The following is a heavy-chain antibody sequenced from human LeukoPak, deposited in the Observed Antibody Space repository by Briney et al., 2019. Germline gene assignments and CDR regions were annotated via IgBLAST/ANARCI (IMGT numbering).Heavy chain of an antibody. V-gene: IGHV4-59*08. Sequence: SETLSLTCTVSGGSISSYYWSWIRQPPGKGLEGIGYIYYSGSTNYNPSLKSRVTISVDTSKNQFSLKLSSVTAADTAVYYCARPAVAGTDDAFDIWGQGTMVTVSS. J-gene: IGHJ3*02. CDR1: GGSISSYY. D-gene: IGHD6-19*01. CDR2: IYYSGST. CDR3: ARPAVAGTDDAFDI.